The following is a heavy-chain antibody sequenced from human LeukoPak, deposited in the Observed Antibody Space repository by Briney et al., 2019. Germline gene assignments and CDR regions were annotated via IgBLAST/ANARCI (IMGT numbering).Heavy chain of an antibody. J-gene: IGHJ6*03. V-gene: IGHV3-30*02. CDR2: IRYDGSNE. Sequence: GGSLRLSCAASGFTFNTYGMHWVRQAPGKGLEWVTFIRYDGSNECYAESVKGRFTISRDNSKNTLYLQMNSLRPEDTAVYFCAKEGYYYLDVWGKGTTVTISS. CDR3: AKEGYYYLDV. CDR1: GFTFNTYG.